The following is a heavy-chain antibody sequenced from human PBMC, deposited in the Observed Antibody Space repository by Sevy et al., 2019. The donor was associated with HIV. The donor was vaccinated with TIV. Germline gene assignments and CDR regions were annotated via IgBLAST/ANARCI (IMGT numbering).Heavy chain of an antibody. CDR1: GGSISSYY. CDR3: ARAGDSSGYEYYFDY. J-gene: IGHJ4*02. V-gene: IGHV4-4*07. Sequence: SETLSLTCTVSGGSISSYYWSWIRQPAGKGLEWIGRIYSSGSTNYNPSLKSRVTMSVDTSNNHFSLKLSSVTAADPAVYYCARAGDSSGYEYYFDYWGQGTLVTVSS. CDR2: IYSSGST. D-gene: IGHD3-22*01.